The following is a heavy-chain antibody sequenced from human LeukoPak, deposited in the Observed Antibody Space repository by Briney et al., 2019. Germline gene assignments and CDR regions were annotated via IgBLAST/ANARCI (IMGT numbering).Heavy chain of an antibody. CDR3: ARDARSPVVVVAATLDY. CDR1: GFTFSNYW. J-gene: IGHJ4*02. D-gene: IGHD2-15*01. V-gene: IGHV3-7*01. Sequence: PGGALRLSCAASGFTFSNYWMTWVRQAPGTGLEGVADIKEDGSEKYYVDSVKGRFTISRDNAKSSLYLQMNSLRAEDTAVYYCARDARSPVVVVAATLDYWGQGTLVTVSS. CDR2: IKEDGSEK.